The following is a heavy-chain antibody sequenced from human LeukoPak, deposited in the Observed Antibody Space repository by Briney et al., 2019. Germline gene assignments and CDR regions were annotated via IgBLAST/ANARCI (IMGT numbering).Heavy chain of an antibody. CDR1: GGTFSSYA. J-gene: IGHJ4*02. CDR2: IIPIFGTA. V-gene: IGHV1-69*13. CDR3: ARSDDSSGYYFGYFDY. Sequence: SVKVSCKASGGTFSSYAISWVRQAPGQGLEWMGGIIPIFGTANYAQKFQGRVTITADESTSTAYMELSSLRSEDTAVYYCARSDDSSGYYFGYFDYWGQGTLVTVSS. D-gene: IGHD3-22*01.